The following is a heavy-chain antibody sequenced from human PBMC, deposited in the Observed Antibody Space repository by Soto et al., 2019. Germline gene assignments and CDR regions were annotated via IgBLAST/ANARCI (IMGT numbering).Heavy chain of an antibody. CDR2: ISAYNGNT. J-gene: IGHJ5*02. D-gene: IGHD2-2*01. V-gene: IGHV1-18*04. CDR1: GYTFTSYG. Sequence: ASVKVSCKASGYTFTSYGISWVRQAPGQGLEWMGWISAYNGNTNYAQKLQGRVTLTTDTSTSTAYMELRSLRSDDTAVYYCARDVRSQGYCSSTSCSGFDPCG. CDR3: ARDVRSQGYCSSTSCSGFDP.